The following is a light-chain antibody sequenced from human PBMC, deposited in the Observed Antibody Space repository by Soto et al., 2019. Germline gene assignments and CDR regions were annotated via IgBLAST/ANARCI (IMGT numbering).Light chain of an antibody. CDR1: QSISSY. J-gene: IGKJ1*01. V-gene: IGKV1-39*01. Sequence: DIQMTQSPSSLSESVGDRVTITCRASQSISSYLSWYQQNPGRAPKLLLYAASSLQSGGSSRFSGSGSGTEFILTISSLQPEDFAADYCQQSYSAPWTFGPGTKVDIK. CDR2: AAS. CDR3: QQSYSAPWT.